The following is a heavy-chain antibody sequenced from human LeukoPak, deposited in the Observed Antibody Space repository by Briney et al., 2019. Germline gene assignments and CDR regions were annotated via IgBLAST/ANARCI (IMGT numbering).Heavy chain of an antibody. CDR1: GFTFSTYA. V-gene: IGHV3-23*01. CDR3: AKDRDLLFAHCWFDL. Sequence: GGSLRLSCAASGFTFSTYAMSWVRQAPGKGLEWVSGISISGGSTYYADSVKGRFTISRDNSKNTLYLQMDRLRTEDTAVYYCAKDRDLLFAHCWFDLWGQGTLVTVSS. D-gene: IGHD3-10*01. CDR2: ISISGGST. J-gene: IGHJ5*02.